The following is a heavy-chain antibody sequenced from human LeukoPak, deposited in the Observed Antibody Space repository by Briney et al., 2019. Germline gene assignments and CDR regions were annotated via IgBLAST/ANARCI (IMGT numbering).Heavy chain of an antibody. D-gene: IGHD3-16*02. CDR2: IYSGGNT. CDR3: TRGPGYDYVWGSYRVDY. Sequence: GGSLRLSCAASGFTVSSNYMNWVRQAPGKGLEWVSMIYSGGNTFYTDSVKGRFIISRDNSKNTLDLQMNSLRAEDMAVYYCTRGPGYDYVWGSYRVDYWGQGTLVTVSS. V-gene: IGHV3-66*01. J-gene: IGHJ4*02. CDR1: GFTVSSNY.